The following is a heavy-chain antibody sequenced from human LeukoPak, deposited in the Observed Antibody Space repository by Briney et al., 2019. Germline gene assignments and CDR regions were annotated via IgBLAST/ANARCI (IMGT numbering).Heavy chain of an antibody. Sequence: ASVKVSCKASGYTFTSYYMHWVRQAPGQGLEWMGIINPSGGRTSYAQKFQGRVTMTRNTSISTAYMELSSLRSEDTAVYYCARFAYCGGDCSFFDYWGQGTLVTVSS. J-gene: IGHJ4*02. V-gene: IGHV1-46*01. CDR2: INPSGGRT. CDR3: ARFAYCGGDCSFFDY. D-gene: IGHD2-21*02. CDR1: GYTFTSYY.